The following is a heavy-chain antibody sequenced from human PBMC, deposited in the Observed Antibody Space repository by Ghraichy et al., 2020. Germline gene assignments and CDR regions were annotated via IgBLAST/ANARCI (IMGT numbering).Heavy chain of an antibody. J-gene: IGHJ4*02. CDR1: GGSFSGYY. D-gene: IGHD3-9*01. CDR3: ARKILVTQKFFDY. Sequence: SETLSLTCAVYGGSFSGYYWSWIRQPPGKGLEWIGEINHSGSTNYNPSLKSRVTISVDTSKNQFSLKLSSVTAADTAVYYCARKILVTQKFFDYWGQGTLVTVSS. V-gene: IGHV4-34*01. CDR2: INHSGST.